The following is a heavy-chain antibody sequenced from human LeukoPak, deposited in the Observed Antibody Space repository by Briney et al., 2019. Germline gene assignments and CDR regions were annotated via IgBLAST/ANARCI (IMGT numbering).Heavy chain of an antibody. V-gene: IGHV1-8*03. CDR1: RYTFTSYD. D-gene: IGHD3-22*01. CDR3: ARNRRYYYDGSGYSPPFAY. CDR2: MNPNSGNT. J-gene: IGHJ4*02. Sequence: GASVKVSCKASRYTFTSYDINWVRQATGQGLEWMGWMNPNSGNTGYAQKFQGRVTITRNTSISTAYMELSSLRSEDTAVYYCARNRRYYYDGSGYSPPFAYWGQETLFTVS.